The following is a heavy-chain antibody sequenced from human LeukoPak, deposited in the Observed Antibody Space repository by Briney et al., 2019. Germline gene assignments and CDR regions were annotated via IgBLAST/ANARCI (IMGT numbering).Heavy chain of an antibody. CDR3: AREGGLYCSSTSCYALHDAFDI. CDR1: GFTFSSYA. Sequence: GGSLRLSCAASGFTFSSYAMHWVRQAPGKGLEWVAVISYDGSNKYYADSVKGRFTISRDNSKNTLYLQMNSLRAEDTAVYYCAREGGLYCSSTSCYALHDAFDIWGQGTMVTVSS. D-gene: IGHD2-2*01. CDR2: ISYDGSNK. V-gene: IGHV3-30-3*01. J-gene: IGHJ3*02.